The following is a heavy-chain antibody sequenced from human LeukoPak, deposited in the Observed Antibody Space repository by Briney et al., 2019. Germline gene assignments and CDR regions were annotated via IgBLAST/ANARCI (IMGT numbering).Heavy chain of an antibody. CDR1: GFTFSSYE. D-gene: IGHD4-17*01. J-gene: IGHJ4*02. V-gene: IGHV3-48*03. CDR2: ISSSGSTI. CDR3: ARDIIDYGDYGGVWYFDY. Sequence: PGGSLRLSCAASGFTFSSYEMNWVRQAPGKGLEWVSYISSSGSTIYYADSVKGRFTISRDNAKNSLYLQMNSLRAEDTAVYYCARDIIDYGDYGGVWYFDYWGQGTLVTVSS.